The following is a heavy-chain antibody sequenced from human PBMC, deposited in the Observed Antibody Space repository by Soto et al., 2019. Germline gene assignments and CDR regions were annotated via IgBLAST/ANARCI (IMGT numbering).Heavy chain of an antibody. CDR3: AKSSRGSSSFDY. J-gene: IGHJ4*02. CDR2: ISGSGGST. V-gene: IGHV3-23*01. Sequence: GGSLRLSCAASGFTFSSYAMSGVRQAPGRGLEWVSAISGSGGSTYYADSVKGRFTISRDKSKNTLYLQMNSLRAEDTAVYYCAKSSRGSSSFDYWGQGTLVTVSS. CDR1: GFTFSSYA. D-gene: IGHD6-6*01.